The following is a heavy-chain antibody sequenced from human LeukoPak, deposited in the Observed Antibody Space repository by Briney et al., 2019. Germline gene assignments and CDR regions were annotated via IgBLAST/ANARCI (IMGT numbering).Heavy chain of an antibody. Sequence: GGSLRLSCTASGFTFSSYSMSWVRQAPGKGLEWVSYISSSSNTIYYTDSVKGRFTISRDNAKNSLYLQMNSLRDDDTAVYYCAGRCSGNWGCDYWGQGTLVTVSS. CDR2: ISSSSNTI. CDR3: AGRCSGNWGCDY. J-gene: IGHJ4*02. CDR1: GFTFSSYS. V-gene: IGHV3-48*02. D-gene: IGHD7-27*01.